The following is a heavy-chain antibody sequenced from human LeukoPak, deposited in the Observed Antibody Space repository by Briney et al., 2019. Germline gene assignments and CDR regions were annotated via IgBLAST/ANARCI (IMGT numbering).Heavy chain of an antibody. CDR1: GFIFDDYA. V-gene: IGHV3-9*01. J-gene: IGHJ4*02. CDR3: AKGYSYGITYYFDF. CDR2: ASWNSGSI. D-gene: IGHD5-18*01. Sequence: PGRSLRLPCETSGFIFDDYALHWVRQAPGQGLEWVAGASWNSGSIGYADSVKGRFTISRDNAKNSLYLQMNSLRTEDTAFYYCAKGYSYGITYYFDFWGQGTLVTVSS.